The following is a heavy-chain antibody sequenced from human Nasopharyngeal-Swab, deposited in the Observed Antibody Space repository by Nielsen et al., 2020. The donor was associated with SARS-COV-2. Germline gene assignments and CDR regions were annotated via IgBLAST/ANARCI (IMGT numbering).Heavy chain of an antibody. CDR1: GGSFSGYY. V-gene: IGHV4-34*01. Sequence: GSLRLSCAVYGGSFSGYYWSWIRQPPGKGLEWIGEINHSGSTNYNPSLESRVTISVNTSKNQFSLKLSSVTAADTAVYYCARTMVVVRYYYYYMNVWGKGTTVTVSS. CDR3: ARTMVVVRYYYYYMNV. CDR2: INHSGST. J-gene: IGHJ6*03. D-gene: IGHD2-21*01.